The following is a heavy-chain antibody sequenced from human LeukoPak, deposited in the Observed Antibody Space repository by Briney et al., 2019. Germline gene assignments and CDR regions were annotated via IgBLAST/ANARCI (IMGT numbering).Heavy chain of an antibody. CDR3: ARGTVGLDY. Sequence: PSETLSLTWTVSGGTISSYYWSWIRQPPGKGLEWIGYIYYSGSTNYNPSLKSRVTISVDTSKNQFSLKLSSVTAADTAVYYCARGTVGLDYWGQGTLVTVSS. CDR2: IYYSGST. J-gene: IGHJ4*02. V-gene: IGHV4-59*01. D-gene: IGHD1-26*01. CDR1: GGTISSYY.